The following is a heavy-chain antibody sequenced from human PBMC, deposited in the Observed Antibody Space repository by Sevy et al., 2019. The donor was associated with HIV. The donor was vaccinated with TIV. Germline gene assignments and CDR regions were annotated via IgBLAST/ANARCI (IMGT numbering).Heavy chain of an antibody. Sequence: LSLTCAASGFTVSSNYMSWVRQAPGKGLEWVSVIYSGGSTYYADSVKGRFTISRDNSKNTLYLQMNSLRAEDTAVYYCARDNGEGGDYDYYYGMDVWGQGTTVTVSS. CDR2: IYSGGST. J-gene: IGHJ6*02. CDR1: GFTVSSNY. V-gene: IGHV3-53*01. CDR3: ARDNGEGGDYDYYYGMDV. D-gene: IGHD2-8*01.